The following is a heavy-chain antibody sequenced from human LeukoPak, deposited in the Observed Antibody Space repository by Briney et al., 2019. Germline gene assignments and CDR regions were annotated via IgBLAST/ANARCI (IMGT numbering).Heavy chain of an antibody. J-gene: IGHJ4*02. CDR2: ISSSSSYI. V-gene: IGHV3-21*01. CDR3: ARARRYRSSWYHDY. Sequence: GGSLRLSCAASGFTFSSYSMNWVRRAPGKGLEWVSSISSSSSYIYYADSVKGRFTISRDNANNSLYLQMNSLRDEDTAVYYCARARRYRSSWYHDYWGQGSLVTVSS. D-gene: IGHD6-13*01. CDR1: GFTFSSYS.